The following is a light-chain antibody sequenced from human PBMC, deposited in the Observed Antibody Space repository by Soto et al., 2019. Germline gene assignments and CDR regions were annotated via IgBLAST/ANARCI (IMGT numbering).Light chain of an antibody. CDR2: SNS. Sequence: QSVLTQPPSASGTPGQRVSFSCSGSTSNIGSNTVNWYQQLPGTAPKILIYSNSQRPSGVPERFSGSKSGTSASLAISGLQSEDEAGYYCSTWDESLNGWVFGGGTKLTVL. V-gene: IGLV1-44*01. CDR1: TSNIGSNT. CDR3: STWDESLNGWV. J-gene: IGLJ3*02.